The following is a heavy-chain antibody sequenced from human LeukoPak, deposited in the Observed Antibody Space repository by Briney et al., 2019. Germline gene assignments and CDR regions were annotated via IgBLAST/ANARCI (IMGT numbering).Heavy chain of an antibody. CDR2: IYYSGST. J-gene: IGHJ4*02. CDR1: GGSISSHY. D-gene: IGHD5-24*01. Sequence: SETLSHTCTVSGGSISSHYWSWIRQPPGKGLEWIGYIYYSGSTNYNPSLKSRVTISVDTSKNQFSLKLSSVTAADTAVYYCARGATNFDYWGQGTLVTVSS. V-gene: IGHV4-59*11. CDR3: ARGATNFDY.